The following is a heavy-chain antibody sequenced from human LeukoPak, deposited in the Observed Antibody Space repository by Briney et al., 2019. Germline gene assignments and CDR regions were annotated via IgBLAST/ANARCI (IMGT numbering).Heavy chain of an antibody. CDR3: ARRPYYYYGMDV. V-gene: IGHV4-34*01. Sequence: PSETLSLTCAVYGRSFSGYYWSWIRQPPGKGLEWIGEINHSGSTNYNPSLKSRVTISVDTSKDQFSLKLSSVTAADTAVYYCARRPYYYYGMDVWGQGTTVTVSS. J-gene: IGHJ6*02. CDR1: GRSFSGYY. CDR2: INHSGST.